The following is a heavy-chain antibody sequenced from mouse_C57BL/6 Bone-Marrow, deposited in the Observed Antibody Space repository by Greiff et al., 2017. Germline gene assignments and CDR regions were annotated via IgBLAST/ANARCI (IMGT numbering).Heavy chain of an antibody. Sequence: VQLQQPGAELVKPGASVKVSCKASGYTFTSYWMNWVKQRPGQGLEWIGRINPSDSDTNYNQKFKGKATLTVDKSSSTAYMQLSRLTSEESAVYYCAIGDYNASSYYAMDYWGQGTSVTVSS. V-gene: IGHV1-74*01. CDR3: AIGDYNASSYYAMDY. D-gene: IGHD1-1*01. CDR1: GYTFTSYW. CDR2: INPSDSDT. J-gene: IGHJ4*01.